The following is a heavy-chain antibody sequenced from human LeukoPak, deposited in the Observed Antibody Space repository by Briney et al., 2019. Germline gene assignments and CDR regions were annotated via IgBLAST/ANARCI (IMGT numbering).Heavy chain of an antibody. J-gene: IGHJ6*02. Sequence: GASVKVSCKASGYTFTDYYMHWVRQAPGQGLEWMGWINPNSGGTNYAQKFQGRVTVTRDTSISTAYMELSRLRSDDTAVYYCARGGETYYDILTGYYIYYYYGMDVWGQGTTVTVSS. V-gene: IGHV1-2*02. CDR3: ARGGETYYDILTGYYIYYYYGMDV. D-gene: IGHD3-9*01. CDR2: INPNSGGT. CDR1: GYTFTDYY.